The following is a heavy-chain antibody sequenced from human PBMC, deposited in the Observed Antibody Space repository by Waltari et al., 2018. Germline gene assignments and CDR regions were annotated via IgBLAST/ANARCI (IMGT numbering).Heavy chain of an antibody. V-gene: IGHV4-59*11. D-gene: IGHD1-26*01. CDR3: TRSRSSGEQIHFDY. J-gene: IGHJ4*02. CDR2: IFNGGAT. Sequence: QVQLQESGPGLVKPSETLSLTCTVSGGSIERHYWTWVRQTPGKGLEWIGYIFNGGATNYDPSLMSRVSISLDMANRQFSLNLMSVTAADTAVYFCTRSRSSGEQIHFDYWGRGILVTVSS. CDR1: GGSIERHY.